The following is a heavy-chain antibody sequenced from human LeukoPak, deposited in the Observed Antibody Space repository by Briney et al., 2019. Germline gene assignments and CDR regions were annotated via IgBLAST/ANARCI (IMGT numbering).Heavy chain of an antibody. CDR1: GFTFSSYA. CDR3: VTYRQVMLPFEA. V-gene: IGHV3-23*01. J-gene: IGHJ5*02. CDR2: ISGSGGST. Sequence: GGSLRLSCVVSGFTFSSYAMSWVRQAPGKGLEWVSGISGSGGSTYYADSVRGRFTISRDNSKSTLSLQMNSLRAEDTAIYYCVTYRQVMLPFEAWGQGTLVTVSS. D-gene: IGHD5-18*01.